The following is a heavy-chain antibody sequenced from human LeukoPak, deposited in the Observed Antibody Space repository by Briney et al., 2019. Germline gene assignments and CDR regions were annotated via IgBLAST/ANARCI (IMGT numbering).Heavy chain of an antibody. CDR3: AKVYDSPRHSSSWSLYFQH. Sequence: GGSLRLSCAASGFTFSSYAMSWVRQAPGKGLEWVSAISGSGGSTYYADSVKGRFTISRDNSKNTLYLQMNSLRAEDTAVYYCAKVYDSPRHSSSWSLYFQHWGQGTLVTVSS. D-gene: IGHD6-13*01. J-gene: IGHJ1*01. V-gene: IGHV3-23*01. CDR2: ISGSGGST. CDR1: GFTFSSYA.